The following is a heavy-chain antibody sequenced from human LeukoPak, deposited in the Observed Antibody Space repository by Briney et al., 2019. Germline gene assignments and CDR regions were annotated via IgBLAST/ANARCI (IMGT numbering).Heavy chain of an antibody. CDR1: GGSISSGSYY. CDR3: ARDQGSSWSHNWFDP. V-gene: IGHV4-39*07. CDR2: IYYSGST. J-gene: IGHJ5*02. D-gene: IGHD6-13*01. Sequence: SETLSLTCTVSGGSISSGSYYWGWIRQPPGKGLEWIGSIYYSGSTYYNPSLKSRVTISVDTSKNQFSLKLSSVTAADTAVYYCARDQGSSWSHNWFDPWGQGTLVTVSS.